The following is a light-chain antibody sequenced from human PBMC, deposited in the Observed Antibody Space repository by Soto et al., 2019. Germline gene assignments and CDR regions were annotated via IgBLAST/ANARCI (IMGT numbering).Light chain of an antibody. CDR3: QQSYSTEVT. Sequence: DLQITQSPSSLSASVGDRVTITCRASQSISSYLNWYQQKPGKAPKLLIYAASSLQSGVPSRFSGSGSGTDITLTTSSLQPEDFATYYCQQSYSTEVTFGVGTKVEIK. CDR1: QSISSY. V-gene: IGKV1-39*01. CDR2: AAS. J-gene: IGKJ4*01.